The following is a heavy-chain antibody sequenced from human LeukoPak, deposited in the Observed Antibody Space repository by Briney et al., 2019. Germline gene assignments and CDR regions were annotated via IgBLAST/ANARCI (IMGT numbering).Heavy chain of an antibody. J-gene: IGHJ3*02. CDR1: GGSISSSSYY. CDR3: ARDGVLAYGSGSYFAFDI. CDR2: IYYSGST. D-gene: IGHD3-10*01. V-gene: IGHV4-39*07. Sequence: SETLSLTCTVSGGSISSSSYYWGWIRQPPGKGLEWIGSIYYSGSTNYNPSLKSRVTISVDTSKNQFSLKLSSVTPADTAVYYCARDGVLAYGSGSYFAFDIWGQGTMVTVSS.